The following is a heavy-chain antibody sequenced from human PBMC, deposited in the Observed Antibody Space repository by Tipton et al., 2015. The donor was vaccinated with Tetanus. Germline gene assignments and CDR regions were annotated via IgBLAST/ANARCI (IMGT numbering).Heavy chain of an antibody. Sequence: GLVKPSETLSLTCAVSGGSLSGDYWNWIRQPPGKGLEWIGEINHIGSTNYNPSLKSRISMSGDTSKNQFSLKLSSVTAADTAVYYCARVLGSDWVRDWFDPWGPGTLVTVSS. V-gene: IGHV4-34*01. D-gene: IGHD3-9*01. CDR1: GGSLSGDY. CDR2: INHIGST. CDR3: ARVLGSDWVRDWFDP. J-gene: IGHJ5*02.